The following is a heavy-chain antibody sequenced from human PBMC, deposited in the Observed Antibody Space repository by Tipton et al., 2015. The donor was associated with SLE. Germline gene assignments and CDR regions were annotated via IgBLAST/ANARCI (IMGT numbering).Heavy chain of an antibody. CDR2: INHSGST. J-gene: IGHJ4*02. D-gene: IGHD6-6*01. CDR1: GGSISGYY. CDR3: ARGSRIAARPFDY. V-gene: IGHV4-34*01. Sequence: TLSLTCTVSGGSISGYYWSWIRQPPGKGLEWIGEINHSGSTNYNPSLKSRVTISVDTSKNQFSLKLSSVTAADTAVYYCARGSRIAARPFDYWGQGTLVTVSS.